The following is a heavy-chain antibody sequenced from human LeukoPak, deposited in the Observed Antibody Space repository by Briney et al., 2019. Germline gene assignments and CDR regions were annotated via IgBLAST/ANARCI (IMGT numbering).Heavy chain of an antibody. D-gene: IGHD5-24*01. CDR3: VRPSDRDRLQFFFDS. Sequence: GGSLRLFCGGSGFTFRWYWMHWVRHAPGKGLVWVSRIKTDGSSTNYADSVKGRFTISTDNAKNTLYLQMNSLRAEDTGVYYCVRPSDRDRLQFFFDSWGQGTLVTVSS. V-gene: IGHV3-74*01. J-gene: IGHJ4*02. CDR1: GFTFRWYW. CDR2: IKTDGSST.